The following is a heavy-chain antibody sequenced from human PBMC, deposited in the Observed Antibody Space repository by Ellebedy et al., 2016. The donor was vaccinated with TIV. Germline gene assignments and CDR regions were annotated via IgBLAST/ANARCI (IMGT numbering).Heavy chain of an antibody. V-gene: IGHV3-23*01. CDR2: ISGRGGTT. CDR3: AKTMGGQYYYGMDV. D-gene: IGHD2/OR15-2a*01. Sequence: PGGSLRLSCAASGFTFSSFSMNWVRQAPGKGLEWVSGISGRGGTTYYADSVKGRFTISRDNLKNTLHLQMNSLRVDDTAVYYCAKTMGGQYYYGMDVWGQGTTVTVSS. CDR1: GFTFSSFS. J-gene: IGHJ6*02.